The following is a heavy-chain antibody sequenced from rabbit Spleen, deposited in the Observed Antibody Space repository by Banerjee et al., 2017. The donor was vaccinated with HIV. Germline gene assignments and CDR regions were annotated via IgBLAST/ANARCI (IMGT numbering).Heavy chain of an antibody. J-gene: IGHJ4*01. Sequence: QEQLVESGGGLVQPEGSLTLTCTASGFDLSSYYYICWVRQAPGKGLEWIACIYAGSSGSTYYASWAKGRFTISKTSSTTVTLQMTSLTAADTATYFCARDASGWGVVLYYFSLWGPGTLVTVS. CDR3: ARDASGWGVVLYYFSL. CDR2: IYAGSSGST. V-gene: IGHV1S45*01. CDR1: GFDLSSYYY. D-gene: IGHD4-1*01.